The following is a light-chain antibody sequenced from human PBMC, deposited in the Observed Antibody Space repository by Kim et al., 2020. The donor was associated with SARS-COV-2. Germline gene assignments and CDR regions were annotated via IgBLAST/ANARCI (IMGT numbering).Light chain of an antibody. V-gene: IGLV3-25*03. CDR2: KNT. Sequence: SYELTQPPSLSVSPGQTARITCSGNAFSRQYAYWYRQKAGQAPTIVIYKNTEKALGIPERFSGSKSGTTATLTISGVRAEDEGDYYCKSADTSIFDYILFGGGTQLTVL. CDR3: KSADTSIFDYIL. CDR1: AFSRQY. J-gene: IGLJ2*01.